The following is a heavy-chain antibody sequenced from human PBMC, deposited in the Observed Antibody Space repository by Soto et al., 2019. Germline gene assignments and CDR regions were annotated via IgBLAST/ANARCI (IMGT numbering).Heavy chain of an antibody. CDR3: AKLKGGLGRFYGMDA. Sequence: DEQLVESGGGSLQPGESLRLSCAASGFSFRNYVMTWVRQSPGKGLEWVSLISSGGGTTNYADSVKGRFSISRDNSQNMLYLQMNGLRGEDTALYYCAKLKGGLGRFYGMDAWGQGTMVIVSS. CDR1: GFSFRNYV. V-gene: IGHV3-23*04. J-gene: IGHJ6*01. CDR2: ISSGGGTT. D-gene: IGHD3-3*01.